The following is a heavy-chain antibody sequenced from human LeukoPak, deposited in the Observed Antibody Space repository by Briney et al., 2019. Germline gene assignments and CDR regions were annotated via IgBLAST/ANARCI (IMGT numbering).Heavy chain of an antibody. CDR2: ISAYNGNA. CDR1: GYTFTGYY. CDR3: ARQVGATSVSDY. Sequence: ASVKVSCKASGYTFTGYYMHWVRQAPGQGLEWMGWISAYNGNANYAQKLQGRVTMTTDTSTSTAYMELRSLRSDDTAVYYCARQVGATSVSDYWGQGTLVTVSS. D-gene: IGHD1-26*01. J-gene: IGHJ4*02. V-gene: IGHV1-18*04.